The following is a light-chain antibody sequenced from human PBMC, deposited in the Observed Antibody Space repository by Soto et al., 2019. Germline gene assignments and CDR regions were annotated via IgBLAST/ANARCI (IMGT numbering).Light chain of an antibody. J-gene: IGLJ3*02. CDR2: GDT. CDR1: SSNIGAGYD. V-gene: IGLV1-40*01. Sequence: QSVLTQPPSVSVAPGQRVTISCTGSSSNIGAGYDVHWYQQLPGTAPKLLISGDTNRPSGVPDRFSGSKSGTSASLAITGLRAEDEADYYCQSFDSSLSGWLFGGGTKLTVL. CDR3: QSFDSSLSGWL.